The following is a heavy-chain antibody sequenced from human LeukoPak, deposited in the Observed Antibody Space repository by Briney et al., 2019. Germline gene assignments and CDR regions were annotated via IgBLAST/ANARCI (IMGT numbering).Heavy chain of an antibody. CDR1: GYTFTGYY. V-gene: IGHV1-2*02. D-gene: IGHD1-26*01. Sequence: ASVKASCKASGYTFTGYYMHWVRQAPGQGLEWMGWINPNSGGTNYAQKFQGRVTMTRDTSISTAYMELSRLRSDDTAVYYCARVGATRDYYYYMDVWGKGTTVTVSS. J-gene: IGHJ6*03. CDR3: ARVGATRDYYYYMDV. CDR2: INPNSGGT.